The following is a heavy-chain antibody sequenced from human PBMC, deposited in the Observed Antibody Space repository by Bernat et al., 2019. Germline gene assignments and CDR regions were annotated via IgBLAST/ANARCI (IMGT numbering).Heavy chain of an antibody. V-gene: IGHV4-34*01. CDR2: INHSGST. CDR1: GGSFSGYY. D-gene: IGHD6-19*01. CDR3: AREGIAVAGSFDY. Sequence: QVQLQQWGAGLLKPSETLSLTCAVYGGSFSGYYWSWIRQPPGKGLEWIGEINHSGSTNYNPSLKSRVTISVDTSKNQFSLKLSSVTAADTAVYYCAREGIAVAGSFDYWGQGTLVTASS. J-gene: IGHJ4*02.